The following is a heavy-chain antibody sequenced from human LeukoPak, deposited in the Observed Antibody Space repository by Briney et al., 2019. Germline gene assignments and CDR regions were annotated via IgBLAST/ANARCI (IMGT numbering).Heavy chain of an antibody. CDR1: GGSISRGGYY. J-gene: IGHJ4*02. V-gene: IGHV4-31*03. D-gene: IGHD6-13*01. CDR2: IYYSGST. Sequence: SQTLSLTCTVSGGSISRGGYYWSWIRQHPGKGLEWIGYIYYSGSTYYNPSLKSRVTISVDTSKNQFSLKLSSVTAADTAVYYCARAGGSSWADYWGQGTLVTVSS. CDR3: ARAGGSSWADY.